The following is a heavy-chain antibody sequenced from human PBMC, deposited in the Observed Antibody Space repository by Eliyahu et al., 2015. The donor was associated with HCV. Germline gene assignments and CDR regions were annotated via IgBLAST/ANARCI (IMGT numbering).Heavy chain of an antibody. Sequence: QVQLVESGGGVVQPGGSRXLXCAASGFTFSXYGMHWVRQAPGKGLEWVAFIRYDGSNKYYADSVKGRFTISRDNSKNTLYLQMNSLRAEDTAVYYCAKEGLSFCSGGSCYFSYWGQGTLVTVSS. CDR3: AKEGLSFCSGGSCYFSY. CDR1: GFTFSXYG. V-gene: IGHV3-30*02. D-gene: IGHD2-15*01. J-gene: IGHJ4*02. CDR2: IRYDGSNK.